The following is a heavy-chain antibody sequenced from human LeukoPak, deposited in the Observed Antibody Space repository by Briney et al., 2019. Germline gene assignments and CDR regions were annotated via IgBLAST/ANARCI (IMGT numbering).Heavy chain of an antibody. V-gene: IGHV1-2*02. CDR2: INPNSGGT. D-gene: IGHD6-6*01. Sequence: ASVKVSCKASGYTFTGNYMYWVRQAPGQGLEWMGWINPNSGGTNYAQKFQGRVTMTRDTSISTAYMEMSRLRSDDTAVYYCARDPLRMVDSRSSGSNWGQGTLVTVSS. CDR1: GYTFTGNY. CDR3: ARDPLRMVDSRSSGSN. J-gene: IGHJ4*02.